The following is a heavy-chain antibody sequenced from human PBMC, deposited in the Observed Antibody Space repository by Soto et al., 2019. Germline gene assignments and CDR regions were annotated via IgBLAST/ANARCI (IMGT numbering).Heavy chain of an antibody. D-gene: IGHD3-10*01. CDR3: ARAASYYGSGSYLPDAFDI. V-gene: IGHV3-7*04. J-gene: IGHJ3*02. Sequence: GGSLRLSCAASGFTFSSYWMSWVRQAPGKGLEWVANIKQDGSEKYYVDSVKGRFTISRDNAKNSLYLQMNSLRAEDTAVYYCARAASYYGSGSYLPDAFDIWGQGTMVTVSS. CDR1: GFTFSSYW. CDR2: IKQDGSEK.